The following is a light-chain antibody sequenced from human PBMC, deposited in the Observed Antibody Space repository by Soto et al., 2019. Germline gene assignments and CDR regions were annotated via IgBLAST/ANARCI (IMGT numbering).Light chain of an antibody. J-gene: IGLJ1*01. Sequence: QSALTQPASVSGSHGQSITISCTGTSSDVGGSNFVSWYQQHPGKPPQLLIYDVNHRPSGVSNRFSGSKSGNSASLTISGLQTEDEADYFCSSFTSSSTTVFGTGTNLTVL. V-gene: IGLV2-14*03. CDR2: DVN. CDR1: SSDVGGSNF. CDR3: SSFTSSSTTV.